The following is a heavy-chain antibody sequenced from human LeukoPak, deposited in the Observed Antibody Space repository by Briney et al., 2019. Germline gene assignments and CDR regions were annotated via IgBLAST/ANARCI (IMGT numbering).Heavy chain of an antibody. CDR1: GFTFSDHY. D-gene: IGHD4-23*01. Sequence: GGSLRLSCAASGFTFSDHYMSWIRQAPGKGLEWVLYISSSSFTNYADSVKGRFTMSRDNSKNTLYLHMNSLRAEDTAVYYCAKDRDYGFNSGNYWGQGTLVTVSS. J-gene: IGHJ4*02. V-gene: IGHV3-11*05. CDR3: AKDRDYGFNSGNY. CDR2: ISSSSFT.